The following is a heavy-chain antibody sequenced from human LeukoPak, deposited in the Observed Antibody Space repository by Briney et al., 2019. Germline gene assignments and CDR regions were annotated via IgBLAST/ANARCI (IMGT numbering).Heavy chain of an antibody. D-gene: IGHD5-24*01. CDR3: ARSGRWLQLEGFDY. V-gene: IGHV4-59*01. CDR1: GGSTSSYY. J-gene: IGHJ4*02. CDR2: IYYSGST. Sequence: SETLSLTCTVSGGSTSSYYWSWIRQPPGKGLEWIGYIYYSGSTNYNPSLKSRVTISVDTSKNQFSLKLSSVTAADTAVYYCARSGRWLQLEGFDYWGQGTLVTVSS.